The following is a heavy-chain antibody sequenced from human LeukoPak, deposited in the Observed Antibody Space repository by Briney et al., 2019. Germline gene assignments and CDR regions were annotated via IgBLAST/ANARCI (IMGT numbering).Heavy chain of an antibody. J-gene: IGHJ5*01. D-gene: IGHD2-8*01. CDR3: VLAPNSNWFDF. V-gene: IGHV4-59*12. CDR2: THYSGTT. Sequence: SETLSLTCSVSGDSISGFYWNWIRQSPEKGLEWIAATHYSGTTNYNPSLKSRVTISIDTSRQQFFLKLSSVTAADTAVYYCVLAPNSNWFDFWGQGTRVTVSS. CDR1: GDSISGFY.